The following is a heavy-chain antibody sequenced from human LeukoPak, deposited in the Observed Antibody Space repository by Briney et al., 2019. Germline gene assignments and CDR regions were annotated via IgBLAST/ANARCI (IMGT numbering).Heavy chain of an antibody. CDR2: ISWNSGSI. CDR3: AEDICGGDCYTFDY. J-gene: IGHJ4*02. CDR1: GFTFDDYA. V-gene: IGHV3-9*01. D-gene: IGHD2-21*02. Sequence: GRSLRLSCAASGFTFDDYAMHWVRQAPGKGLEWVSGISWNSGSIGYADSVKGRFTISRDNAKNSLYLQMNSLRAEDTALYYCAEDICGGDCYTFDYWGQGTLVTVSS.